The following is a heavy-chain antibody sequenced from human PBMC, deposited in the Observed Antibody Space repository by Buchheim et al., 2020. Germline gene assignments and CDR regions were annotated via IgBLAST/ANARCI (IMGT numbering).Heavy chain of an antibody. J-gene: IGHJ4*02. CDR1: GFTFSSYA. D-gene: IGHD5-18*01. V-gene: IGHV3-23*01. CDR2: IGGSGVST. CDR3: AKVTSSENTPMVSGYFDY. Sequence: EVHLLESGGGLVQPGGSLRLSCAASGFTFSSYAMSWVRQAPGTGLEWVSTIGGSGVSTYYADSVKGRFTISRDKSKNTLYLQMNSLRAEDTAIYYCAKVTSSENTPMVSGYFDYWGQGTL.